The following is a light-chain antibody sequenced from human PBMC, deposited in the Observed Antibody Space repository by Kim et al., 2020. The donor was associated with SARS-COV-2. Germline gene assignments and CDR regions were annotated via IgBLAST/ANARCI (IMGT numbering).Light chain of an antibody. J-gene: IGKJ2*01. V-gene: IGKV3-20*01. CDR2: SAS. CDR3: QQYGSSPPYN. Sequence: PVERATLSCRTSQSISSNYLAWYQHKPGQAPRLLIHSASSRATGIPDRFSGSESGTDFTLTISRLEPEDFAVYYCQQYGSSPPYNFGQGTKVDIK. CDR1: QSISSNY.